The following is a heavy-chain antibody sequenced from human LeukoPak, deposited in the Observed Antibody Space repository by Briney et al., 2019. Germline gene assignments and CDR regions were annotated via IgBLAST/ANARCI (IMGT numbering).Heavy chain of an antibody. V-gene: IGHV2-70*11. D-gene: IGHD3-10*01. Sequence: SGPTLVNPTQTLTLTCTFSGFSLSTSGMCVSWIRQPPGKALEWLARIDWDDDKYYSASLKTRLTISKDTSKNQVVLTMTNMGPVDTATYYCARILGGDDAFDIWGQGTMVTVSS. CDR2: IDWDDDK. CDR3: ARILGGDDAFDI. CDR1: GFSLSTSGMC. J-gene: IGHJ3*02.